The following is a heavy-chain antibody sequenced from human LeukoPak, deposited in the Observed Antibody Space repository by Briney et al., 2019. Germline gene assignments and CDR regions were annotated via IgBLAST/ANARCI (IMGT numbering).Heavy chain of an antibody. CDR1: GFDFNNYN. V-gene: IGHV3-21*01. J-gene: IGHJ6*03. CDR2: ITSSGTYI. D-gene: IGHD1-26*01. Sequence: AGGSLRLSCAASGFDFNNYNMNWVRQAPGKGLEWVSSITSSGTYIYYADSVKGRFTISRDNAKNSLYLQMNSLRPEDTAVYYCARDPYSGSYGDYYYNYMDVWGKGTTVTISS. CDR3: ARDPYSGSYGDYYYNYMDV.